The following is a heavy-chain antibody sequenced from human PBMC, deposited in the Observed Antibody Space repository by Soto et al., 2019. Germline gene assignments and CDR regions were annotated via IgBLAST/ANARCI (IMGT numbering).Heavy chain of an antibody. CDR2: MNPNSGNT. D-gene: IGHD2-2*01. J-gene: IGHJ5*02. Sequence: ASVKVSCKASGYTFTSYDINWVRQATGQGLEWMGWMNPNSGNTGYAQKFQGRVTMTRNTSISTAYMELSSLRSEDTAVYYCARGVVPAAMSSVYWFDPWGQGTLVTVSS. V-gene: IGHV1-8*01. CDR1: GYTFTSYD. CDR3: ARGVVPAAMSSVYWFDP.